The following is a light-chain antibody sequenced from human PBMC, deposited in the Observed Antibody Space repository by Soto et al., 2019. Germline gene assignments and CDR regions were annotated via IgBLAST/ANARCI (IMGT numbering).Light chain of an antibody. CDR2: EVS. Sequence: QSALTQPPSASGSPGQSVTIPCTGTSSDVGGYNYVSWYQQHPGKAPKLMIYEVSKRPSGAPDRFSGSKSGNTASLTVSGLQAEDEADYYCSSYAGSNTFVVFGGGTKLTVL. CDR1: SSDVGGYNY. V-gene: IGLV2-8*01. CDR3: SSYAGSNTFVV. J-gene: IGLJ2*01.